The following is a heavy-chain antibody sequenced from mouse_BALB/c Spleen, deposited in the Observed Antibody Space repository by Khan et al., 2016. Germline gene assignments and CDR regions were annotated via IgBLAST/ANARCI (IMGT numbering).Heavy chain of an antibody. D-gene: IGHD1-1*01. Sequence: QIQLVQSGPELKKPGETVRISCKASGYTFTNYGMNWVKQAPGKGLKWMGWINTYTGEPTYADDVKGRFAFSLETSASTAYLQINNLKNEDTATYFCARPDYGSSRGFAYWGQGTLVTVSA. V-gene: IGHV9-3-1*01. CDR1: GYTFTNYG. J-gene: IGHJ3*01. CDR2: INTYTGEP. CDR3: ARPDYGSSRGFAY.